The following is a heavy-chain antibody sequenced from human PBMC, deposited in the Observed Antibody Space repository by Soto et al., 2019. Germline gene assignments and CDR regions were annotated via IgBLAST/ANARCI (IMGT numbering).Heavy chain of an antibody. Sequence: LRLSCAASGFTFSSYGMHWVRQAPGKGLEWVAVIWYDGSNKYYADSVKGRFTISRDNSKNTLYLQMNSLRAEDTAVYYCARESPIVVVPAALIGDYYYMDVWGKGTTVTVSS. CDR3: ARESPIVVVPAALIGDYYYMDV. J-gene: IGHJ6*03. D-gene: IGHD2-2*01. V-gene: IGHV3-33*01. CDR2: IWYDGSNK. CDR1: GFTFSSYG.